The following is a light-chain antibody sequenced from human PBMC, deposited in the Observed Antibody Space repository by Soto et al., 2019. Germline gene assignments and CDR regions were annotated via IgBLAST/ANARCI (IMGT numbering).Light chain of an antibody. J-gene: IGKJ4*01. CDR3: QQRSNWPPLT. V-gene: IGKV3-11*01. Sequence: EIVLTQSPATLSLSPGERATLSCRASQSVRSYLAWYQQKPGQAPRLLIVDASTRATGVPARFSGSGSGTDFTLTISSLEPEDFAVYYCQQRSNWPPLTFGGGTKVEIK. CDR2: DAS. CDR1: QSVRSY.